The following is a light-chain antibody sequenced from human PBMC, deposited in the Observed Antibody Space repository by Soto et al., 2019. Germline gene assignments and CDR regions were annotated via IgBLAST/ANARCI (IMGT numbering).Light chain of an antibody. CDR1: QSLLHSDGSTY. J-gene: IGKJ1*01. CDR3: MQRIEFPWT. V-gene: IGKV2-40*01. Sequence: DIVLTQTPFSLPVTPGEPASISCKSSQSLLHSDGSTYLDWYLQKPGQSPQLLIYALTYRTSGVPDRCSVSGSGTDFTLKISRVEAEDVGVYYCMQRIEFPWTFGQWTKVEIK. CDR2: ALT.